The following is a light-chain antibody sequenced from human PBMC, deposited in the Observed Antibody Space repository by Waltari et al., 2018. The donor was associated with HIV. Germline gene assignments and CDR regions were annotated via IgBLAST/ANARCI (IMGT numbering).Light chain of an antibody. Sequence: SYVLTQPPSVSVAPGQTARITCGGNNLGSKSVQWYQQKPGQAPVLVVHDDSDRPSGIPGRFSGSNSGNTATLTISRVEAGDEADYYCQVWDSSSDHTRVFGGGTKLTVL. J-gene: IGLJ2*01. CDR1: NLGSKS. CDR3: QVWDSSSDHTRV. CDR2: DDS. V-gene: IGLV3-21*02.